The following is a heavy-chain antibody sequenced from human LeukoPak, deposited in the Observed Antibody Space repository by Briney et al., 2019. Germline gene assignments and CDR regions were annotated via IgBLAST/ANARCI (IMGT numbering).Heavy chain of an antibody. CDR1: GFTFSSYG. J-gene: IGHJ6*02. V-gene: IGHV3-33*08. CDR3: ARDRSYYYYGMDV. Sequence: GGSLRLSCAASGFTFSSYGMHWVRQAPGKGLEWVAVIWYDGSNKYYADSVKGRFTISRDNSKNTLYLQMNSLRAEGTAVYYCARDRSYYYYGMDVWGQGTTVTVSS. CDR2: IWYDGSNK.